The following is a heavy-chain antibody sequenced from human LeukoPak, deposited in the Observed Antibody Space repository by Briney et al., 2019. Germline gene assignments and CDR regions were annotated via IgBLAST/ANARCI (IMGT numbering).Heavy chain of an antibody. CDR2: ISAYNGNT. CDR3: ARYYSNELRFLEWLTGNPYGMDV. Sequence: ASVKVSCKASGYTFTSYGMSWVRQAPGQGLEWMGRISAYNGNTNYAQKLQGRVTMTTDTSTSTAYMELRSLRSDDTAVYYCARYYSNELRFLEWLTGNPYGMDVWGQGTTVTVSS. CDR1: GYTFTSYG. J-gene: IGHJ6*02. D-gene: IGHD3-3*01. V-gene: IGHV1-18*01.